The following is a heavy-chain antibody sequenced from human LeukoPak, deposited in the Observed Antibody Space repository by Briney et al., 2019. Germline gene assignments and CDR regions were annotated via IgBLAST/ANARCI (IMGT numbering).Heavy chain of an antibody. CDR3: AKIPYGDYVLDYYYYMDV. J-gene: IGHJ6*03. CDR2: IRYDGSKK. V-gene: IGHV3-30*02. Sequence: GGSLRRSCAASGFTFSSYGMHWVRQAPGKGLEWVAFIRYDGSKKFYADSVKGRFTISRDNSKNTLYLQMYSLRAEDTAVYYCAKIPYGDYVLDYYYYMDVWGKGTTVTISS. CDR1: GFTFSSYG. D-gene: IGHD4-17*01.